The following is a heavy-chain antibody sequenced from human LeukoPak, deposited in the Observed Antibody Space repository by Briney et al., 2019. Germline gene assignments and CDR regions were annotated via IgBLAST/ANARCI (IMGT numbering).Heavy chain of an antibody. CDR2: IIPIFGTA. D-gene: IGHD5-24*01. J-gene: IGHJ6*03. CDR1: GGTFSSYA. Sequence: GASVKVSCKASGGTFSSYAISWVRQAPGQGLEWMGGIIPIFGTANYAQKFQGRVTITADKSTSTAYMELSSLRSEDTAVYYCARDWWVATITPYYYYMDVWGKGTTVTVSS. CDR3: ARDWWVATITPYYYYMDV. V-gene: IGHV1-69*06.